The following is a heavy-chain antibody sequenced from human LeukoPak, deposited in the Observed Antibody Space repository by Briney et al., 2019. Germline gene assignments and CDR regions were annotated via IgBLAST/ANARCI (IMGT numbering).Heavy chain of an antibody. CDR2: ISGSGGTT. CDR3: AKDRRDAYTGDAFDI. Sequence: GGSLRLSCVASGFTFGNYAMSWVRQAPGRGLEWVSTISGSGGTTFYTDSVKGRFTISRDNSKNTLYVQMDSLRGEDTAAYYCAKDRRDAYTGDAFDIWGQGTMVTVSS. J-gene: IGHJ3*02. V-gene: IGHV3-23*01. CDR1: GFTFGNYA. D-gene: IGHD5-24*01.